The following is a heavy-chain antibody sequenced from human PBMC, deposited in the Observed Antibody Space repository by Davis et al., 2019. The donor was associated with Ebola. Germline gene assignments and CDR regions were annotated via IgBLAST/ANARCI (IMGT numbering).Heavy chain of an antibody. J-gene: IGHJ6*02. CDR2: IYHSGST. Sequence: PGGSLRLSCAVSGGSISSSNWWSWVRQPPGKGLEWIGEIYHSGSTNYNPSLKSRVTISVDKSKNQFSLKLSSVTAADTAVYYCARVRLQKTVTLYYYYYYGMDVWGQGTTVTVSS. V-gene: IGHV4-4*02. CDR1: GGSISSSNW. D-gene: IGHD4-17*01. CDR3: ARVRLQKTVTLYYYYYYGMDV.